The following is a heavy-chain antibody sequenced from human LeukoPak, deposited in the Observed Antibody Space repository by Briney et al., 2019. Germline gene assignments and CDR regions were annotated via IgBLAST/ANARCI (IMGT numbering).Heavy chain of an antibody. D-gene: IGHD1-7*01. Sequence: SETLSLTCTVSGVSISNYHWSWIRQPPGKGLEWIGYIYCSGSTNYNPSLKSRVTISVDTSKNQFSLNLSSVTAADTAVYYCARHLKETGNYGAAFDIWGQGTMVTVSS. CDR2: IYCSGST. J-gene: IGHJ3*02. V-gene: IGHV4-59*08. CDR3: ARHLKETGNYGAAFDI. CDR1: GVSISNYH.